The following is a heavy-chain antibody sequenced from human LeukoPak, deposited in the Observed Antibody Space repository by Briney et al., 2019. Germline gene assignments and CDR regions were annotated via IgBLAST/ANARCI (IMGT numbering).Heavy chain of an antibody. CDR1: GFTFSIYS. CDR3: VRNTLGFYDILPGRLEA. Sequence: GGSLRLSCAASGFTFSIYSMNLVRPAPGKGLEWVSYISSSSSTIYYADSVKGRFTISIDNAKNSLYLQMNSLRAEAPAVYYCVRNTLGFYDILPGRLEAWGQGTLVTVSS. J-gene: IGHJ5*02. CDR2: ISSSSSTI. V-gene: IGHV3-48*01. D-gene: IGHD3-9*01.